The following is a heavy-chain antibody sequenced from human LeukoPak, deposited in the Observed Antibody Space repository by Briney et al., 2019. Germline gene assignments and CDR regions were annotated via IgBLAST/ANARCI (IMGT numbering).Heavy chain of an antibody. CDR1: GYSISSGYY. CDR3: ARDQIDSGSFDY. V-gene: IGHV4-61*01. D-gene: IGHD3-22*01. J-gene: IGHJ4*02. Sequence: SETLSLTCTVSGYSISSGYYWGWIRQPPGKGLEWIGYIYYSGSTNYNPSLKSRVSMSVDTSKNQFSLKLNSVTAADTAVYYCARDQIDSGSFDYWGQGTLVTVSS. CDR2: IYYSGST.